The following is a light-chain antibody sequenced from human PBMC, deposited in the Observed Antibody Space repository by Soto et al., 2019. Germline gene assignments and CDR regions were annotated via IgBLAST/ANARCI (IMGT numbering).Light chain of an antibody. CDR2: GAS. CDR1: QSVYSN. J-gene: IGKJ3*01. CDR3: QQYNNWPYT. Sequence: EIVMTQSPATLSVSPGERATLSCRASQSVYSNLAWYQQKPGQPPRLLIYGASTRATGIPARFSGSGSGTEFTFTISSLQSGDVAAYYCQQYNNWPYTFGPGTKVDIK. V-gene: IGKV3-15*01.